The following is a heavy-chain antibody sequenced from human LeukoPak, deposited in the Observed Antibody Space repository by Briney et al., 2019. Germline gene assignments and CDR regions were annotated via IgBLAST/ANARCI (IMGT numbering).Heavy chain of an antibody. J-gene: IGHJ4*02. CDR3: AREAGFVVEAAAPFDY. CDR1: GYSISSGYY. D-gene: IGHD2-2*01. Sequence: PSETLSLTCTVSGYSISSGYYWGWIRQPPGKGLEWIGSIYHSGSIYYNPSLKSRVTISVDTSKNQFSLKLSSVTAADTAVYYCAREAGFVVEAAAPFDYWGQGTLVTVSS. V-gene: IGHV4-38-2*02. CDR2: IYHSGSI.